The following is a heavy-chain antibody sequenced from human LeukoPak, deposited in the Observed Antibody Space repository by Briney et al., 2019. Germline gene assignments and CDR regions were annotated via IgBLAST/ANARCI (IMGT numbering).Heavy chain of an antibody. J-gene: IGHJ4*02. Sequence: SETLSLTCTVSGGSISSQYWSWIRQPAGKGLEWIGRIYINGESDYNPSLKSRVTMSVDTSKKQFSLKLNSMTAADTAVYYCARGYYGGAVDSWGQGILVIVSS. CDR1: GGSISSQY. V-gene: IGHV4-4*07. CDR3: ARGYYGGAVDS. D-gene: IGHD3-16*01. CDR2: IYINGES.